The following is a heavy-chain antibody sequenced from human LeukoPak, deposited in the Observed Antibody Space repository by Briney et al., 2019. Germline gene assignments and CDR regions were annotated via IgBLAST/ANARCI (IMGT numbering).Heavy chain of an antibody. CDR2: IWHDGSNE. V-gene: IGHV3-33*01. D-gene: IGHD1-26*01. CDR3: ARGTRILGARGRDYFDY. J-gene: IGHJ4*02. CDR1: GFIFSGYG. Sequence: PGGSLRLSCEASGFIFSGYGMHWVRQAPGKGLEWVAIIWHDGSNERYAESVKGRFTISRDNSKNTLYLQMNSLRAEDTAFCYCARGTRILGARGRDYFDYWGQGSLVTVSS.